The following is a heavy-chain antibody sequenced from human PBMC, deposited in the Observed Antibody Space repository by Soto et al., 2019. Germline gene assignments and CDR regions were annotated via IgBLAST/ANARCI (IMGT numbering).Heavy chain of an antibody. D-gene: IGHD6-13*01. CDR1: GFTVSSNY. CDR3: ARTLASARQVDY. V-gene: IGHV3-66*01. CDR2: MYTSGRT. Sequence: EMQLVESGGGLVQPGGSLRLSCAVSGFTVSSNYMTWVRQPPGKGLEWVSVMYTSGRTYYGDSVKGRVTISRDNSKNMLYLQMNSLRVEDTAVYYCARTLASARQVDYWGQGTLVTVSS. J-gene: IGHJ4*02.